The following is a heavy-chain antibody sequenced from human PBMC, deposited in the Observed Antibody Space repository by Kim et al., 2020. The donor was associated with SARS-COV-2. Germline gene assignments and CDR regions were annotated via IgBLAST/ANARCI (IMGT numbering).Heavy chain of an antibody. V-gene: IGHV3-11*05. CDR2: ISGSSSYK. Sequence: GGSLRLSCVASGFSFGDYYMSWIRQAPGKGLEWVSYISGSSSYKNSSDSVKGQFIISRDNAKNSVFLQMNSLRREDTAVYFCARDRTGTGVVDYWGQGTLVTVSS. CDR3: ARDRTGTGVVDY. J-gene: IGHJ4*02. CDR1: GFSFGDYY. D-gene: IGHD1-1*01.